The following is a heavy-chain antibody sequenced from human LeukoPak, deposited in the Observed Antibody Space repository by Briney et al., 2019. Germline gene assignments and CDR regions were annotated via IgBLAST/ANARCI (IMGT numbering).Heavy chain of an antibody. J-gene: IGHJ3*02. D-gene: IGHD3-16*01. V-gene: IGHV3-7*01. CDR2: IKQDGSEK. Sequence: GGSLRLSCAASGFTFRNYWMSWVRQAPGKGLEWVANIKQDGSEKYYVDSVKGRFTISRDNAENSLYLQLNSLRAEDTAVYYCAREDYGIWGQGTMVTVSS. CDR1: GFTFRNYW. CDR3: AREDYGI.